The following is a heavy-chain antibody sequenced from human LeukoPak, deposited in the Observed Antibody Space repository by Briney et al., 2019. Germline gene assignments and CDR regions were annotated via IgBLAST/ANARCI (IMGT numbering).Heavy chain of an antibody. Sequence: SETLSLTCAVYGGSFSGYYWSWIRQPPGKGLEWIGEINHSGSTNYNPSLKSRVTISVDTSKNQFSLKLSSVTAADTAVYYCARVDYGDYVDYYYYGMDVWGQGTTVTVPS. CDR3: ARVDYGDYVDYYYYGMDV. CDR2: INHSGST. J-gene: IGHJ6*02. D-gene: IGHD4-17*01. CDR1: GGSFSGYY. V-gene: IGHV4-34*01.